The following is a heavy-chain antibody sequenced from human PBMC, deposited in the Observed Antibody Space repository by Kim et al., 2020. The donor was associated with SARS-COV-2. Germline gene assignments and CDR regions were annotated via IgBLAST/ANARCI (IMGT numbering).Heavy chain of an antibody. Sequence: GGSLRLSCAASGFTFSSYAMSWVRQAPGKGLEWVSAISGSGGSTYYADSVKGRFTISRDNSKNTLYLQMNSLRAEDTAVYYCATRPGYSSGWSPYWGQGTLVTVSS. V-gene: IGHV3-23*01. CDR3: ATRPGYSSGWSPY. CDR2: ISGSGGST. D-gene: IGHD6-19*01. J-gene: IGHJ4*02. CDR1: GFTFSSYA.